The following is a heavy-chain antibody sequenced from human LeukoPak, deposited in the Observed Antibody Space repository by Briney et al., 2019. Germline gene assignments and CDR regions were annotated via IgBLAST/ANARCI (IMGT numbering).Heavy chain of an antibody. CDR2: INHGGST. V-gene: IGHV4-34*01. CDR3: ARRGNSSCFDY. D-gene: IGHD2-15*01. CDR1: GGSFSGYY. J-gene: IGHJ4*02. Sequence: PSETLPLTCAVYGGSFSGYYWSWICQPPGKGLEWIGEINHGGSTNYNPSLKSRVTISVDTSKNQFSLKLSSVTAADTAVYYCARRGNSSCFDYWGQGTLVTVSS.